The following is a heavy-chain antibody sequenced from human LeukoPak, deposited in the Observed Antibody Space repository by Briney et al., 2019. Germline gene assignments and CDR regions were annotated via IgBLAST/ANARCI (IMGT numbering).Heavy chain of an antibody. V-gene: IGHV3-48*01. CDR1: GFTFSSYS. J-gene: IGHJ4*02. D-gene: IGHD4-11*01. CDR3: AKGGHYSFFDY. Sequence: PGGSLRLSCAASGFTFSSYSMNWVRQAPGKGLEWVSYISSSSSTIYYADSVKGRFTVSRDNAKNSLYLQMNSLRAEDTGIYYCAKGGHYSFFDYWGQGTLVTVSS. CDR2: ISSSSSTI.